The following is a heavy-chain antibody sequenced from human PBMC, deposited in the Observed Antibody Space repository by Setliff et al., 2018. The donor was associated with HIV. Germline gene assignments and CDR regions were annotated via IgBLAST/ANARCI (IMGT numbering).Heavy chain of an antibody. CDR1: GFSLTPRGAS. Sequence: SGPTLVNPTQTLTLTCTFSGFSLTPRGASVGWIRQPPGGALEWLALIYWNGDERYSASLQGRLSIAKDTSRNQVVLTLTNMSPDDTATYFCAHGRTGIAPPDFDYWGPGSLVTVSS. CDR3: AHGRTGIAPPDFDY. CDR2: IYWNGDE. J-gene: IGHJ4*02. D-gene: IGHD7-27*01. V-gene: IGHV2-5*01.